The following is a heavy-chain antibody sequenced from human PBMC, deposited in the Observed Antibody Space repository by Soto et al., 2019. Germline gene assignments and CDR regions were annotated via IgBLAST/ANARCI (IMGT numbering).Heavy chain of an antibody. CDR3: ARKGGYSYGDAPYYYGMDV. Sequence: QVQLVESGGGLVKPGGSLRLSCAASGFTFSDYYMSWIRQAPVKGLEWVSYISSSSSYTNYADSVKGRFTISRDNAKNSLYLQMNSLRAEDTAVYYCARKGGYSYGDAPYYYGMDVWGQGTTVTVSS. CDR2: ISSSSSYT. CDR1: GFTFSDYY. V-gene: IGHV3-11*05. J-gene: IGHJ6*02. D-gene: IGHD5-18*01.